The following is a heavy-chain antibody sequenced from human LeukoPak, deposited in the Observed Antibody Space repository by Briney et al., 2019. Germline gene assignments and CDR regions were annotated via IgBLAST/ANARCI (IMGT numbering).Heavy chain of an antibody. CDR3: ARDLWYYDILTGRQFDY. J-gene: IGHJ4*02. CDR2: ISSSTNYI. V-gene: IGHV3-21*01. Sequence: PGGSLRLSCAASGFTFSIHSMQWARQPPGEWMEWVSSISSSTNYIYYAHPVKTRITISRDNAKNSLYLQMNSLRAEDTAVYYCARDLWYYDILTGRQFDYWGQGTLVTVSS. CDR1: GFTFSIHS. D-gene: IGHD3-9*01.